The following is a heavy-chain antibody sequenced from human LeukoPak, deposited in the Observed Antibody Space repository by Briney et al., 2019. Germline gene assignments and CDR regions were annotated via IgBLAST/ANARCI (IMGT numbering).Heavy chain of an antibody. Sequence: SVKVSCKASGGTFSSYAISWVRQAPGQGLEWMGRIIPIFGIANYAQKFQGRVTITADKSTSTAYMELSSLRSEDTAVYYCASQGVDYYDSNRNAFDIWGQGKMVTVSS. V-gene: IGHV1-69*04. CDR2: IIPIFGIA. D-gene: IGHD3-22*01. CDR1: GGTFSSYA. J-gene: IGHJ3*02. CDR3: ASQGVDYYDSNRNAFDI.